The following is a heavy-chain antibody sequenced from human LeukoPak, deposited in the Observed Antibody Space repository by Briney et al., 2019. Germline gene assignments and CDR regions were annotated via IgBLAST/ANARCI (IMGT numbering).Heavy chain of an antibody. CDR3: VRDRYADY. V-gene: IGHV3-64D*09. CDR1: ALSSCADA. D-gene: IGHD3-16*02. CDR2: ISSNGDST. Sequence: GGSLRLSCSVSALSSCADAMPWVRQAPGKGLEYVSSISSNGDSTYYADSVKGRFTSSRDNSKNTLSLQMSSLRAEDTAVYYCVRDRYADYWGPGALVTVSS. J-gene: IGHJ4*02.